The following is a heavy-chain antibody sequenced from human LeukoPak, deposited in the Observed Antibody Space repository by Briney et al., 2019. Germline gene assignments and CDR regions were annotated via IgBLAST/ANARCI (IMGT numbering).Heavy chain of an antibody. CDR1: GGSISSYY. V-gene: IGHV4-59*01. Sequence: SETLSLTCTVSGGSISSYYWSWIRQPPGKGLEWIGYIYYSGSTNYNPSLKSRVTISVDTSKNQFSLKLSSVTAADTAVYYCARVGYSGSFHPFFDYWGQGTLVTVSS. CDR3: ARVGYSGSFHPFFDY. J-gene: IGHJ4*02. D-gene: IGHD1-26*01. CDR2: IYYSGST.